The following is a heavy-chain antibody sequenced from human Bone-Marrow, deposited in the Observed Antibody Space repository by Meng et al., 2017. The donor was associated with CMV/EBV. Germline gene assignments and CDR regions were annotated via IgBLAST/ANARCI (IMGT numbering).Heavy chain of an antibody. V-gene: IGHV4-39*01. CDR2: IYYSGST. D-gene: IGHD6-19*01. J-gene: IGHJ4*02. CDR3: ARRPAAVAGTSPFDY. Sequence: GSLRLSCTVSGGPISSSSYYWGWIRQPPGKGLEWIGSIYYSGSTYYNPSLKSRVTISVDTSKNQFSLKLSSVTAADTAVYYCARRPAAVAGTSPFDYWGQGTLVTVSS. CDR1: GGPISSSSYY.